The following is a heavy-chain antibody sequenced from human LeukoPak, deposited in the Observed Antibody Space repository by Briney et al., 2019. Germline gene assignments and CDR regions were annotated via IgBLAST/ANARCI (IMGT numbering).Heavy chain of an antibody. Sequence: SETLSLTCTVSGGSISTYYWSWIRQPPGKGLEWIGYKYDGGRDLYNPSLKSRVTISVDTSKNQFSLKLSSVTAADTAVYYCARGSSGYYLYNWFDPWGQGTLVTVSS. J-gene: IGHJ5*02. CDR3: ARGSSGYYLYNWFDP. CDR2: KYDGGRD. V-gene: IGHV4-59*12. D-gene: IGHD3-22*01. CDR1: GGSISTYY.